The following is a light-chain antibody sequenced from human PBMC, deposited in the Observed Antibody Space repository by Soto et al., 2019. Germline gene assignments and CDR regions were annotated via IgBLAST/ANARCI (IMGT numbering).Light chain of an antibody. Sequence: DIQMTQSPSSLSASVGDRVTITCRASQSVGNYLNWYQQKPGKAPNLLIYAASSLQSGGPSKFSGSGSGTDFTLTISTLQPEDFATYYCQQTYNTPWTFGQGTKVEVK. CDR1: QSVGNY. J-gene: IGKJ1*01. V-gene: IGKV1-39*01. CDR3: QQTYNTPWT. CDR2: AAS.